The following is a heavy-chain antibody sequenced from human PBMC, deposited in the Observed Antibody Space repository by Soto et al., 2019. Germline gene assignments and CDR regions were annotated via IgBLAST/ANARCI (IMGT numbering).Heavy chain of an antibody. CDR2: ISYDGSNK. CDR3: ARVLKRFTIFGMAEP. J-gene: IGHJ5*02. V-gene: IGHV3-30-3*01. Sequence: VGSLRLSCAASVFTFSSYAMHCVRHSPGKGLEWVAVISYDGSNKYYADSVKGRFTISRDNSKNTLYLQMNSLRAEDTAVYYCARVLKRFTIFGMAEPCGQGTLDTLSS. D-gene: IGHD3-3*01. CDR1: VFTFSSYA.